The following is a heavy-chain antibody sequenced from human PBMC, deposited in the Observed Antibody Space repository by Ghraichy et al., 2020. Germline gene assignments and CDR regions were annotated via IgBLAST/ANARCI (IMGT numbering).Heavy chain of an antibody. J-gene: IGHJ6*02. CDR3: ARGELGIGYYYYGMDV. CDR2: INPNSGGT. Sequence: ASVKVSCKASGYTFTGYYMHWVRQAPGQGLEWMGRINPNSGGTNYAQKFQGRVTMTRDTSISTAYMELSRLRSDDTAVYYCARGELGIGYYYYGMDVWGQGTTVTVSS. D-gene: IGHD7-27*01. CDR1: GYTFTGYY. V-gene: IGHV1-2*06.